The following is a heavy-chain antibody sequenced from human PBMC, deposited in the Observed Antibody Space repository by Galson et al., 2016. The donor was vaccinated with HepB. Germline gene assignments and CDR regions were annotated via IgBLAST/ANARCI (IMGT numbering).Heavy chain of an antibody. CDR3: VRFPFHDTRGYYEIDY. J-gene: IGHJ4*02. CDR2: ISTSPSTI. CDR1: GFTFSSYS. V-gene: IGHV3-48*02. D-gene: IGHD1-26*01. Sequence: SLRLSCAVSGFTFSSYSMNWVRQAPGKGLEWVAYISTSPSTIYYADSVRGRFTISRDNAKNSLYLQMNSLRDEDTAVYYCVRFPFHDTRGYYEIDYWGQGTLVTVSS.